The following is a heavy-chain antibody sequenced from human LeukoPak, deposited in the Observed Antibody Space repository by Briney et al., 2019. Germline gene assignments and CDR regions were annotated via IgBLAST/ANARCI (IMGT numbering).Heavy chain of an antibody. J-gene: IGHJ3*02. V-gene: IGHV1-18*01. D-gene: IGHD3-22*01. Sequence: GASVKVSCKASGYTFTSYGISWVRQAPGQGLEWMGWISAYNGNTNYAQKLQGRVTMTTDTSTSTAYMELRSLRSDDKAVYHCARDRSNYYDSSGYYYDAFDIWGQGTLVTVSS. CDR3: ARDRSNYYDSSGYYYDAFDI. CDR1: GYTFTSYG. CDR2: ISAYNGNT.